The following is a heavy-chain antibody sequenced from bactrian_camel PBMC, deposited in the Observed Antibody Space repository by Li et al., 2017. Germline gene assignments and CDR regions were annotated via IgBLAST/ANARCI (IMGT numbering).Heavy chain of an antibody. CDR1: GYDVSRGY. Sequence: DVQLVESGGGSVQSGESLRLSCAASGYDVSRGYMAWFRQAPGKEREGVAAIDRNGAPTYTYSVSGRFTISKDNVKNTLYLHMNSLKPEDTAMYYCAAAGALFKTYCDSPLNRNFVHFWGNGTQVTVS. D-gene: IGHD3*01. CDR3: AAAGALFKTYCDSPLNRNFVHF. CDR2: IDRNGAPT. V-gene: IGHV3S40*01. J-gene: IGHJ4*01.